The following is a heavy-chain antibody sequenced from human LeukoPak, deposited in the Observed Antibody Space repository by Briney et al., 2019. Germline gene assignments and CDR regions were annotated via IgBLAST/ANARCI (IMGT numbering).Heavy chain of an antibody. V-gene: IGHV3-74*01. J-gene: IGHJ4*02. CDR3: ARDPAVNYYDSSGYYLAY. CDR2: INSDGSST. Sequence: PGGSLRLSCAASGFTFSSYWMHWVRQAPGKGLVWVSRINSDGSSTSYADSVKGRFTISRDNAKNTLYLQMNSLRAEDTAVYYCARDPAVNYYDSSGYYLAYWGQGTLVTVSS. CDR1: GFTFSSYW. D-gene: IGHD3-22*01.